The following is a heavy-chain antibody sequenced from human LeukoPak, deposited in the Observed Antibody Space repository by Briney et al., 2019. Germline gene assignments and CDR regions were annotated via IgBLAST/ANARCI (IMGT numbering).Heavy chain of an antibody. CDR1: GVSISSGSNY. Sequence: SETLSLTCSVSGVSISSGSNYWGWIRQPPGKTLEWIGSIYSSGGTYYNPSLKSRAIILIDTAKNHVSLKLSSVTAADTAVYYCARSPNTWIEAYNYFDPWGQGTLVTVSS. V-gene: IGHV4-39*07. D-gene: IGHD5-12*01. CDR2: IYSSGGT. J-gene: IGHJ5*02. CDR3: ARSPNTWIEAYNYFDP.